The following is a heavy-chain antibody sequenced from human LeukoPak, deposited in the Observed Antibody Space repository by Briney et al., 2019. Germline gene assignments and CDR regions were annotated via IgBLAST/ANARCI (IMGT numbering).Heavy chain of an antibody. CDR1: EFTFSSYS. CDR2: ISGGGEST. J-gene: IGHJ4*02. Sequence: GGSLRLSCAASEFTFSSYSMNWVRQAPGKGLEWVSSISGGGESTYYADSVKGRFTVSRDNSKNTLYLQINSLRGEDTAVYYCAKGKYSSGGVPDYWGQGTLVTVSS. V-gene: IGHV3-23*01. D-gene: IGHD6-19*01. CDR3: AKGKYSSGGVPDY.